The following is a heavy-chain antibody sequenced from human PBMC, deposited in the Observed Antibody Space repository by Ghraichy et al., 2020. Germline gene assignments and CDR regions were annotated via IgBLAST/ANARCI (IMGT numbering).Heavy chain of an antibody. Sequence: ASVKVSCKASGYTLTDYYLHWVRQAPGQGLEWMGLIKPNSGDTNYAQNLRGRVTMTRDTSISTAYMEVSSLRSDDTAVYYCVRDGGYLTGDTWGQGTLVTVSS. CDR3: VRDGGYLTGDT. V-gene: IGHV1-2*06. CDR1: GYTLTDYY. J-gene: IGHJ5*02. CDR2: IKPNSGDT. D-gene: IGHD7-27*01.